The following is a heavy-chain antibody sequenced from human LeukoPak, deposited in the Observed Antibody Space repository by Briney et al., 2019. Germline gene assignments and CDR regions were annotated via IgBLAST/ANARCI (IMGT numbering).Heavy chain of an antibody. CDR2: IYTSGST. J-gene: IGHJ3*02. V-gene: IGHV4-61*02. Sequence: PSETLSLTCTVSGGSISSSSYYWGWIRQPAGKGLEWIGRIYTSGSTNYNPSLKSRVTMSVDTSKNQFSLKLSSVTAADTAVYYCARDMVGDAFAIWGQGTMVTVSS. CDR1: GGSISSSSYY. CDR3: ARDMVGDAFAI. D-gene: IGHD3-10*01.